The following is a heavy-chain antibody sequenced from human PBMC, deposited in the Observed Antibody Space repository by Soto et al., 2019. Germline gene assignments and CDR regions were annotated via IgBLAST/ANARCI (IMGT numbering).Heavy chain of an antibody. D-gene: IGHD6-13*01. V-gene: IGHV4-61*01. CDR2: IYYSGST. J-gene: IGHJ5*02. CDR1: GGSVSSGSYY. Sequence: ASETLSVTCTVSGGSVSSGSYYWSWIRQPPGKGLEWIGYIYYSGSTNYNPSLKSRVTTSVDTSKNQFSLKLSSVTAADTAVYYCARDRDPLRDEQQLENLFDPWAQGTLVTVSS. CDR3: ARDRDPLRDEQQLENLFDP.